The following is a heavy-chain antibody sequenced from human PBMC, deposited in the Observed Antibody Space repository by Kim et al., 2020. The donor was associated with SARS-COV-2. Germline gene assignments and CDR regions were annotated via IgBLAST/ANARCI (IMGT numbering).Heavy chain of an antibody. CDR2: ISWDSGSI. J-gene: IGHJ4*02. D-gene: IGHD1-26*01. CDR1: GFTFDDYA. V-gene: IGHV3-9*01. Sequence: GGSLRLSCAASGFTFDDYAMHWVRQAPGKGLEWVSGISWDSGSIGYADSVKGRFTISRDNAKNSLYLQMNSLRAEDTALYYCAKDVVEGGSYSFDYWGQGTLVTVSS. CDR3: AKDVVEGGSYSFDY.